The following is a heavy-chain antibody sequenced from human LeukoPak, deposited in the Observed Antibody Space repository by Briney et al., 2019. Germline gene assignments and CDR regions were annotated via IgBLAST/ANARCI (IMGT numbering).Heavy chain of an antibody. CDR2: IYHSGST. J-gene: IGHJ5*02. CDR1: GGSISSGDYS. Sequence: PSQTLSLTCAVSGGSISSGDYSWSWIRQPPGKGLEWIGYIYHSGSTYYNPSLKSRVTISVDRSKNQFSLKLSSVTAADTAVYYCARSGWDYYDSSVPRSWFDPWGQGTLVTVSS. CDR3: ARSGWDYYDSSVPRSWFDP. D-gene: IGHD3-22*01. V-gene: IGHV4-30-2*01.